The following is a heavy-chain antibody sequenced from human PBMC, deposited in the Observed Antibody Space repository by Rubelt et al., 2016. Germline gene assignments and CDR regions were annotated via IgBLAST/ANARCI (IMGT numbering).Heavy chain of an antibody. V-gene: IGHV3-66*01. D-gene: IGHD2-8*01. CDR2: IYSDDRT. CDR3: ASLEWST. Sequence: VQLVESGGDLVQPGGSLRLSCVATGFIVRSNDMNWVRQTPGKGLEWVSVIYSDDRTDYADSVKGRFVISRDNSKNTLHLKMGKLRAEDTAVDYCASLEWSTWGQGTLVTVSS. J-gene: IGHJ4*02. CDR1: GFIVRSND.